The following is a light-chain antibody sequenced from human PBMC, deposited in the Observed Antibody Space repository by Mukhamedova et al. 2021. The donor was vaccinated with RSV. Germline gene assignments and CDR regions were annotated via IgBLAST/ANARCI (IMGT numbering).Light chain of an antibody. CDR3: QQTXKDVS. CDR2: GAS. V-gene: IGKV1-39*01. Sequence: GASRLHIGVPSRFSGSGFGTDFTLTINNLQPEDFATYYCQQTXKDVSFGQGTMVEI. J-gene: IGKJ1*01.